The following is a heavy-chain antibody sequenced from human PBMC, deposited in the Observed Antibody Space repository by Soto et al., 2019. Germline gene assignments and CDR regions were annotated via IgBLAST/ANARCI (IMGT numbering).Heavy chain of an antibody. V-gene: IGHV3-23*01. CDR2: ISGSGGST. D-gene: IGHD3-22*01. Sequence: GGSLRLSCEASGFTFSSYAMSWVRQAPGKGLEWVSAISGSGGSTYYADSVKGRFTISRDNSKNTLYLQMNSLRAEDTAVYYCAKDGNMIVVVITCFDYWGQRSLVTVSS. CDR1: GFTFSSYA. J-gene: IGHJ4*02. CDR3: AKDGNMIVVVITCFDY.